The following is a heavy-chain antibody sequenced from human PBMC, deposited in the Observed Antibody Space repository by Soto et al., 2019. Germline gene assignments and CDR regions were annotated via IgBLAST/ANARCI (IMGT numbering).Heavy chain of an antibody. D-gene: IGHD1-26*01. Sequence: SLRLSCAASGFTFSSCSMNWVRRAPGKGLEWVSSIDSSSSYIYYADSVKGRFTISRDNAKNSLYLQMNSLRAEDTAVYYCAKDKWELLRDRDYYYYGTDVWGQGTTVTVSS. CDR2: IDSSSSYI. J-gene: IGHJ6*02. CDR1: GFTFSSCS. V-gene: IGHV3-21*04. CDR3: AKDKWELLRDRDYYYYGTDV.